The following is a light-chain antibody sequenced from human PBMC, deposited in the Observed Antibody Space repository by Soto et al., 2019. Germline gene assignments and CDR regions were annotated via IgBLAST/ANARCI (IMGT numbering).Light chain of an antibody. Sequence: GMTQSPVPLSASPGERATLSCRASQTVGDDLAWYQQKPGQAPRLLIYAVSTRATDVPARFRGDGFGTEFTLTISNLQSEDFAVYFCHKYYGWPITLGGGTKVEL. CDR1: QTVGDD. J-gene: IGKJ4*01. CDR3: HKYYGWPIT. V-gene: IGKV3-15*01. CDR2: AVS.